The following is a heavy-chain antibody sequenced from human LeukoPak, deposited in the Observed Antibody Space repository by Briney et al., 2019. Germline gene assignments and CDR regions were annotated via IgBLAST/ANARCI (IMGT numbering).Heavy chain of an antibody. CDR3: ARDGLLLWFGELSRSGMDV. J-gene: IGHJ6*04. D-gene: IGHD3-10*01. V-gene: IGHV4-4*02. CDR1: GGSISGSNW. CDR2: IYHSGST. Sequence: SGTLSLTCAVSGGSISGSNWWSWVRQPPGKGLEWIGEIYHSGSTNYNPSLKSRVTISVDKSKNQFSLKLSSVTAADTAVYYCARDGLLLWFGELSRSGMDVWGKGTTVTVSS.